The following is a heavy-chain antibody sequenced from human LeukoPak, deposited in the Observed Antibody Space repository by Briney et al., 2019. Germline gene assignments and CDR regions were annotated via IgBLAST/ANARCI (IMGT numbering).Heavy chain of an antibody. J-gene: IGHJ4*02. D-gene: IGHD7-27*01. Sequence: SETLSLTCTVSGGSISSGDYYWSWIRQPPGKGLEWIGYIYYSGSTYYNPSLKSRVTISVDTSKNQFSLNLSSVTAADTAVYYCARGARLGIPDYWGQGTLVTVSS. V-gene: IGHV4-30-4*01. CDR3: ARGARLGIPDY. CDR2: IYYSGST. CDR1: GGSISSGDYY.